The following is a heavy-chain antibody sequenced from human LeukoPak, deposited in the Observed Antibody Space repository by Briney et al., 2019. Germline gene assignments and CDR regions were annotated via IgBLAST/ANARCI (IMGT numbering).Heavy chain of an antibody. J-gene: IGHJ4*02. Sequence: AGESLKISCKGSGYTFSNYWIGWVRQMPGKGLEWMGIIYPGDSDTRYSPSFQGQVTISADKSITTAYLQWSSLKASDTAMYYCARSFSGRSGYYSDWGQGTLVTVSS. CDR1: GYTFSNYW. D-gene: IGHD3-22*01. CDR3: ARSFSGRSGYYSD. CDR2: IYPGDSDT. V-gene: IGHV5-51*01.